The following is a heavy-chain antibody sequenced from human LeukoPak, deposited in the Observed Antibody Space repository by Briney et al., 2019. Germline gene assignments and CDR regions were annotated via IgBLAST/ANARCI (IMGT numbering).Heavy chain of an antibody. V-gene: IGHV5-51*01. J-gene: IGHJ4*02. CDR2: IYPGDSDT. D-gene: IGHD3-10*01. CDR3: ARPSVDGSGSYPY. Sequence: GESLKISCKGSGYSFTSYLIGWVRQMPGKGLEWMGIIYPGDSDTRYSPSFQGQVTISADKSISTAYLQWSSLKASDTAVFYCARPSVDGSGSYPYWGQGTLVTVSS. CDR1: GYSFTSYL.